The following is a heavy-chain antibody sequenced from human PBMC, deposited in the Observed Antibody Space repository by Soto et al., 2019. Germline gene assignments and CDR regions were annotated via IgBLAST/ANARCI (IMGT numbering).Heavy chain of an antibody. CDR1: GFTFSSYG. CDR3: AREREHCSGGSCYRVLDV. CDR2: IWYDGSNK. D-gene: IGHD2-15*01. J-gene: IGHJ6*02. V-gene: IGHV3-33*01. Sequence: GGSLRLSCAASGFTFSSYGMHWVRQAPGKGLEWVAVIWYDGSNKYYADSVKGGFTISRDNSKNTLYLQMNSLRAEDTAVYYCAREREHCSGGSCYRVLDVWGQRTTVTVSS.